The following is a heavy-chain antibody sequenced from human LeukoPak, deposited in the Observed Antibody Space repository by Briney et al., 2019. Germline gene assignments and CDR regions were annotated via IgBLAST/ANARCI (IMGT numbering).Heavy chain of an antibody. V-gene: IGHV4-59*01. CDR2: IYYSGST. CDR1: GGSISSYY. J-gene: IGHJ4*02. D-gene: IGHD3-22*01. CDR3: ARGGYYYFDY. Sequence: SETLSLTCTVSGGSISSYYWSWIRQPPGKGLEWIGYIYYSGSTNYNPSLKSRVTISVDTSKNQFSLKLSSVTAADPAVYYCARGGYYYFDYWGQGTLVTVSS.